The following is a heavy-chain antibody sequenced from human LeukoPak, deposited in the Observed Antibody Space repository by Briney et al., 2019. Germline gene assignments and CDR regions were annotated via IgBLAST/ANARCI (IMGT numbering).Heavy chain of an antibody. CDR2: ISSSSSYM. Sequence: TGGSLRLSCAASGFTFSSYSMNWVRQAPGKGLEWVSSISSSSSYMYYADSAKGRFTISRDNAKNSLYLQMNSLRAEDTAVYYCARDLGGYYDSSGYYSPDYYFDYWGQGTLVTVSS. CDR3: ARDLGGYYDSSGYYSPDYYFDY. D-gene: IGHD3-22*01. CDR1: GFTFSSYS. J-gene: IGHJ4*02. V-gene: IGHV3-21*01.